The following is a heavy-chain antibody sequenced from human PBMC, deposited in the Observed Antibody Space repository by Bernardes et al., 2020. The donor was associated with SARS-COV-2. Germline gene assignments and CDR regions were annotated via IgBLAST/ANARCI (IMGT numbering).Heavy chain of an antibody. V-gene: IGHV4-31*03. CDR1: GGSISSGGYY. Sequence: SETLSLTCTVSGGSISSGGYYWSWIRQHPGKGLEWIGYIYYSGSTYYNPSLKSRVTISVDTSKNQFSLKLSSVTAADTAVYYCARIGPCITIFGVVNPPPCYYGMDVWGQGTTVTVSS. D-gene: IGHD3-3*01. J-gene: IGHJ6*02. CDR2: IYYSGST. CDR3: ARIGPCITIFGVVNPPPCYYGMDV.